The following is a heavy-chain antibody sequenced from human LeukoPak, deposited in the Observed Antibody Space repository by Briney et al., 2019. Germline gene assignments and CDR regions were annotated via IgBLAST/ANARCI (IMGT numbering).Heavy chain of an antibody. D-gene: IGHD3-22*01. CDR3: ARGGVVVITPFDY. Sequence: PGGSLRLSCAASGFTFSSYAMHWVPQAPGKGLEWVAVISYDGSNKYYADSVKGRFTISRDNSKNTLYLQMNSLRAEDTAVYYCARGGVVVITPFDYWGQGTLVTVSS. J-gene: IGHJ4*02. CDR1: GFTFSSYA. CDR2: ISYDGSNK. V-gene: IGHV3-30*04.